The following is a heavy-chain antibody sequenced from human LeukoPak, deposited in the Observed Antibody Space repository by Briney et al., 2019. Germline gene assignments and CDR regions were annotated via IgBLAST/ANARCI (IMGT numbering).Heavy chain of an antibody. CDR3: AKESYYDSRIDY. J-gene: IGHJ4*02. CDR1: GFTFSGYA. CDR2: ISGSGDST. D-gene: IGHD3-22*01. Sequence: GGSLRLSCAASGFTFSGYAMSWVRQAPGKGLEWVSPISGSGDSTYYADSVKGRFTISRDNSKNTLYLQMNGLRAEDTAIYYCAKESYYDSRIDYWGQGALVTVSS. V-gene: IGHV3-23*01.